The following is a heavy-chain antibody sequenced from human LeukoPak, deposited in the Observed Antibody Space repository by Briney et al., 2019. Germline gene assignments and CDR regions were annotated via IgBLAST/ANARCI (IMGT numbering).Heavy chain of an antibody. V-gene: IGHV3-7*01. D-gene: IGHD2-2*01. CDR3: ERGTNTIFAGWFDH. J-gene: IGHJ5*02. Sequence: PGGSLRHSRVPSGFTLGNYLMSWVRQAPGKGLEWVASLKHDGYERSYVGAAKGRFTISRDSAENSLFLQMNSLSAEDTAMYYCERGTNTIFAGWFDHWGQGTQVTVSS. CDR1: GFTLGNYL. CDR2: LKHDGYER.